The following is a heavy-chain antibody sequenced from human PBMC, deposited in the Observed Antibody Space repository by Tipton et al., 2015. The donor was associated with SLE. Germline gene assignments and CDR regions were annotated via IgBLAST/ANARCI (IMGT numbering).Heavy chain of an antibody. CDR2: IYYSGST. V-gene: IGHV4-59*11. CDR3: ARGGLYETSAYSVGFDI. D-gene: IGHD3-22*01. J-gene: IGHJ3*02. CDR1: GGSISSHY. Sequence: TLSLTCTVSGGSISSHYWSWIRQPPGKGLEWIGYIYYSGSTNYNPSLKSRVTISVDTSKNQFSLKLISVTAADTAVYYCARGGLYETSAYSVGFDIWGQGTMVIVSS.